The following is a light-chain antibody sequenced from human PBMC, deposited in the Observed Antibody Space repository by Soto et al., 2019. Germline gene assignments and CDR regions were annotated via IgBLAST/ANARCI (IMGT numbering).Light chain of an antibody. V-gene: IGLV2-14*01. CDR2: EVN. CDR3: SAYTARSTLV. J-gene: IGLJ3*02. CDR1: SSDIGAYDY. Sequence: QSALTQPASLSGSPGQSITISCTGTSSDIGAYDYVSWFQQHPGKAPKLMISEVNNRPSGVSNRFSGSRSGNTASLTISGLQPEDEGDYYCSAYTARSTLVFGGGTKVTVL.